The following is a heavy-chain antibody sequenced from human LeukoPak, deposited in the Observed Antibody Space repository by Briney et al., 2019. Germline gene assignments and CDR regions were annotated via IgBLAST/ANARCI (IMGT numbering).Heavy chain of an antibody. CDR3: ASAPGNLGEEGGYMYV. J-gene: IGHJ6*03. Sequence: SETLSLTCTVSGGSISSYYWSWIRQPPGKGLEWIGYIYYSGSTNYNPSLKSRVTISVDTSKKKFSLKLSSVTATDTAVYYCASAPGNLGEEGGYMYVWGKGTTVTVSS. CDR2: IYYSGST. CDR1: GGSISSYY. V-gene: IGHV4-59*01. D-gene: IGHD1-14*01.